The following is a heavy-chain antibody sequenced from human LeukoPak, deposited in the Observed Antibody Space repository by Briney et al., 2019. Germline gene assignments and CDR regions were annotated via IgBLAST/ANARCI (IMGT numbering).Heavy chain of an antibody. J-gene: IGHJ6*03. CDR3: LAGYYYYYMDV. CDR2: TNTHGTSA. Sequence: PGGSLRLSCAASGFTFNNYWMHWVRRAPGKGLVWVARTNTHGTSANYADSVKGRFIISRDNANNTLYLQMNGLRDGDTGVYYALAGYYYYYMDVWGKGTTVTVSS. CDR1: GFTFNNYW. D-gene: IGHD6-13*01. V-gene: IGHV3-74*01.